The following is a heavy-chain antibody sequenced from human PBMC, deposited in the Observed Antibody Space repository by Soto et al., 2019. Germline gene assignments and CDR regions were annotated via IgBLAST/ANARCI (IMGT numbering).Heavy chain of an antibody. CDR3: AKGYALSWYFDL. V-gene: IGHV3-23*01. CDR2: ISGSGGST. D-gene: IGHD1-1*01. J-gene: IGHJ2*01. Sequence: GGSLRLSCAASGFTFSSYAMSWVRQAPGKGLEWVSAISGSGGSTYYADSVKGRFTISGDNSKNTLYLQMNSLRAEDTAVYYCAKGYALSWYFDLWGRGTLVTVSS. CDR1: GFTFSSYA.